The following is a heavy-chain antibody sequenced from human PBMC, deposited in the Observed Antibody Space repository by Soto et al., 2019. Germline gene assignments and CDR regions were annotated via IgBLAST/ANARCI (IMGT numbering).Heavy chain of an antibody. D-gene: IGHD1-26*01. CDR1: VFTFDDYA. V-gene: IGHV3-9*01. CDR3: ATLQSGGGSYYQGYFDY. Sequence: SLRLSCASSVFTFDDYAMHWVRQAPGKGLEWVSGISWNSGSIGYADSVKGRFTISRDNAKNSLYLQMNSLRAEDTALYYCATLQSGGGSYYQGYFDYWGQGTMVTVSS. J-gene: IGHJ4*02. CDR2: ISWNSGSI.